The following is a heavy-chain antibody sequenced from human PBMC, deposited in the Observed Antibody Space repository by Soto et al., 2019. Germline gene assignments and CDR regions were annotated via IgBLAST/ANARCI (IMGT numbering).Heavy chain of an antibody. D-gene: IGHD2-2*01. CDR3: ARAARASWVFPDYYYYYGMDV. CDR1: GYTFTGYY. J-gene: IGHJ6*02. CDR2: INPNSGGT. Sequence: GASVKVSCKASGYTFTGYYMHWVRQAPGQGLEWMGWINPNSGGTNYAQKFQGWVTMTRDTSISTAYMELSRLRSDDTAVYYCARAARASWVFPDYYYYYGMDVWGQGTTVTVSS. V-gene: IGHV1-2*04.